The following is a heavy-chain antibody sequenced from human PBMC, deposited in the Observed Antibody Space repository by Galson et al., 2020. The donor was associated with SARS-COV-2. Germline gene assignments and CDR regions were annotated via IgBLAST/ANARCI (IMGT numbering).Heavy chain of an antibody. D-gene: IGHD4-4*01. J-gene: IGHJ4*02. Sequence: TGGSLRLSCAASGFTFSSYGMHWVHQAPGKGLEWVAVISYDGSNKYYADSVKGRFTISRDNSKNTLYLQMNSLRAEDTAVYYCAKISQGNRRFDYWGQGTLVTVSS. CDR2: ISYDGSNK. V-gene: IGHV3-30*18. CDR3: AKISQGNRRFDY. CDR1: GFTFSSYG.